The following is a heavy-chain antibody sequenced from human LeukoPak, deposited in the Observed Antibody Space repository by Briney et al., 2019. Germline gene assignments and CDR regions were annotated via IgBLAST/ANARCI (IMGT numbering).Heavy chain of an antibody. J-gene: IGHJ6*03. CDR1: GYTFTSYY. CDR2: INPSGGST. D-gene: IGHD2-2*01. Sequence: ASVKVSCKASGYTFTSYYMHWVRQAPGQGLEWMGIINPSGGSTSYAQKFQGRVTMTRDTSTSTVYMELSSLRSKDTAVYYCARDRVVVVPAAKRYYMDVWGKGTTVTVSS. V-gene: IGHV1-46*03. CDR3: ARDRVVVVPAAKRYYMDV.